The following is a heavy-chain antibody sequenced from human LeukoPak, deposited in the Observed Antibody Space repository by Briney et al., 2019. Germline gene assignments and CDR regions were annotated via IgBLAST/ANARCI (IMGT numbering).Heavy chain of an antibody. CDR1: GFSFSNYA. Sequence: GGSLRLSCAASGFSFSNYAMHWVRHTPGKGLDWVAVITYDGSHQYLADSVKGRFSISRDNSENTVFLQMNSLRDEDTAVYYCARSDLNGLAAAGTIDYWGQGTLVTVCS. D-gene: IGHD6-13*01. CDR3: ARSDLNGLAAAGTIDY. CDR2: ITYDGSHQ. V-gene: IGHV3-30*04. J-gene: IGHJ4*02.